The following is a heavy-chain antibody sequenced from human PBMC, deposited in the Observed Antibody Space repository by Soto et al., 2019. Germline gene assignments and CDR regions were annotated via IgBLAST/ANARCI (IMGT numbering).Heavy chain of an antibody. CDR3: ARDAPPPELRFLEWHNYDYNGMDV. CDR2: ISCYNGKT. Sequence: QVQVVQSGDEVKETGASVRVSCKTSGYSFTAYGIIWVRQAPGQGLEWMGWISCYNGKTKYAQKVQGRVTMTTDTSMSTAYMEVRSLRSDDTAIYYCARDAPPPELRFLEWHNYDYNGMDVWGQGTTVTVSS. V-gene: IGHV1-18*01. CDR1: GYSFTAYG. J-gene: IGHJ6*02. D-gene: IGHD3-3*01.